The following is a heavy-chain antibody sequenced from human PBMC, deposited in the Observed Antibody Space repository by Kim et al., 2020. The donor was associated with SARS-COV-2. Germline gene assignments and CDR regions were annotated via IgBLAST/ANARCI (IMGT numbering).Heavy chain of an antibody. D-gene: IGHD3-3*01. Sequence: ASVKVSCKASGYTFTGYYMHWVRQAPGQGLEWMGRINPNSGGTNYAQKFQRRVTMTRDTFISTAYMELSRLRPDDTAVYYLARDPHLLEWLLSSLQLYYY. V-gene: IGHV1-2*06. CDR3: ARDPHLLEWLLSSLQLYYY. CDR1: GYTFTGYY. J-gene: IGHJ6*01. CDR2: INPNSGGT.